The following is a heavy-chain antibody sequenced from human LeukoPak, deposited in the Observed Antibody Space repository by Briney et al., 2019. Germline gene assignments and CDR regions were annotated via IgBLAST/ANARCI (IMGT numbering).Heavy chain of an antibody. CDR1: GFTFSSYG. J-gene: IGHJ6*03. V-gene: IGHV3-30*02. Sequence: PGGSLRLSYAASGFTFSSYGMHWVRQAPGTGLSCVAFIRYDGSNKYYADSVKGRFTISRDNSKNTLYLQMNSLRAEDTAVYYCAKDYQIYDSSGYFPMDVWGKGTTVTVSS. CDR3: AKDYQIYDSSGYFPMDV. D-gene: IGHD3-22*01. CDR2: IRYDGSNK.